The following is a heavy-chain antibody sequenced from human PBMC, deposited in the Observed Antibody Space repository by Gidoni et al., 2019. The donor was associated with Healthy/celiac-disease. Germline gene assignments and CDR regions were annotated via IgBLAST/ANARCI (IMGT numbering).Heavy chain of an antibody. D-gene: IGHD3-9*01. CDR3: ARVSGRQVLRYFDRSYYYYYYMDV. J-gene: IGHJ6*03. Sequence: QVQLVQSGAEVKKPGASVKVSCKASGYTFTSYDINWVRQATGQGLEWMGWMNPNSGNTGYAQKFQGRVTMTRNTSISTAYMELRSLRSEDTAVYYCARVSGRQVLRYFDRSYYYYYYMDVWGKGTTVTVSS. CDR1: GYTFTSYD. CDR2: MNPNSGNT. V-gene: IGHV1-8*01.